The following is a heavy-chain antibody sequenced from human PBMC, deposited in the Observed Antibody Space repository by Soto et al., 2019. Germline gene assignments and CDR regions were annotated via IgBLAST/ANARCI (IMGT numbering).Heavy chain of an antibody. D-gene: IGHD4-17*01. Sequence: EQQLVESGGGLIQPGGSLRLSCAASGFTVSANYMNWVRQAPGKGLEWVSLIYAGGGTYYADSVKGRFTISRDNSKITLYLQLSSLRAEDTAVYYCARHCANDYGYPNDARDIWGQGTMVTVSS. CDR1: GFTVSANY. V-gene: IGHV3-53*01. J-gene: IGHJ3*02. CDR2: IYAGGGT. CDR3: ARHCANDYGYPNDARDI.